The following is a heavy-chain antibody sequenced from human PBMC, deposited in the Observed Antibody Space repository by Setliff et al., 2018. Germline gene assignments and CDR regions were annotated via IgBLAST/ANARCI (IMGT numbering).Heavy chain of an antibody. D-gene: IGHD2-8*01. CDR3: ERLVRYCTATACQRTSGDDL. V-gene: IGHV1-18*01. Sequence: ASVKVSCKASGYTFTNYGITWVRQVPGQGLEWMGWINNYNFNTQYAQKFQDRVIMTTDTSTNTAYLDLRSLRSDDTAVYYCERLVRYCTATACQRTSGDDLWGPGTLVTVSS. CDR2: INNYNFNT. CDR1: GYTFTNYG. J-gene: IGHJ5*02.